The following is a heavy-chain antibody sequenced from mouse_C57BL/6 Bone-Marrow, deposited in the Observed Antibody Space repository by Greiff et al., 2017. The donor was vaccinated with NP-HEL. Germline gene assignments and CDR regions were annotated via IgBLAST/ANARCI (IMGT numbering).Heavy chain of an antibody. V-gene: IGHV1-81*01. CDR2: IYPRSGNT. Sequence: VQLQQSGAELARPGASVKLSCKASGYTFTSYGISWVKQRTGQGLEWIGEIYPRSGNTYYNEKFQGKATLTADKSSSTAYMELRSLTSEDSAVYFYARPPYYYGSIGYWGQGTSVTVSS. CDR3: ARPPYYYGSIGY. CDR1: GYTFTSYG. J-gene: IGHJ4*01. D-gene: IGHD1-1*01.